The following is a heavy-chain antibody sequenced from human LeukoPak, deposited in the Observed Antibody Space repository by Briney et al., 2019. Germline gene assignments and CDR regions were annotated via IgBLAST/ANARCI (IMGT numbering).Heavy chain of an antibody. V-gene: IGHV3-30*04. CDR2: ISYDGSNK. CDR1: GFTFSSYA. J-gene: IGHJ6*04. Sequence: GRSLRLSCAASGFTFSSYAMHWVRQAPGKGLEWVAVISYDGSNKYYADSVKGRFTISRDNSKNTLYLQMNSLRAEDTAVYYCARAQLEGPAGVLYYGMDVWGKGTTVTVSS. D-gene: IGHD1-1*01. CDR3: ARAQLEGPAGVLYYGMDV.